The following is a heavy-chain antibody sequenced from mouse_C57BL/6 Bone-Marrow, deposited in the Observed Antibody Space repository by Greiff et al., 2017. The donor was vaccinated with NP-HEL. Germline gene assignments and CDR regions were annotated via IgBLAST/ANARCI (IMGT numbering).Heavy chain of an antibody. CDR1: GYTFTDYE. CDR2: IDPETGGT. J-gene: IGHJ1*03. D-gene: IGHD1-1*01. CDR3: TRWGTTVSYWYFDV. Sequence: VQLQQSGAELVRPGASVTLSCKASGYTFTDYEMHWVKQTPVHGLEWIGAIDPETGGTAYNQKFKGKAILTADKSSSTAYMELRSLTSEDSAVYYCTRWGTTVSYWYFDVWGTGTTVTVSS. V-gene: IGHV1-15*01.